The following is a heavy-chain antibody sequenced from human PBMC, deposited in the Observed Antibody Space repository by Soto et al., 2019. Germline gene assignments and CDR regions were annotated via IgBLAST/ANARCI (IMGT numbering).Heavy chain of an antibody. D-gene: IGHD1-1*01. CDR1: GGSIRPYY. J-gene: IGHJ4*02. CDR3: ARGGMVIIPTATAFDY. V-gene: IGHV4-4*07. Sequence: SETLSLTCSVSGGSIRPYYWSWIRQPAGKGLEWIGRIYASGSTNYNPSLKSRVTMSVATSKNQFSLKLTSVTAADTATYYCARGGMVIIPTATAFDYWRQGTLVTVSS. CDR2: IYASGST.